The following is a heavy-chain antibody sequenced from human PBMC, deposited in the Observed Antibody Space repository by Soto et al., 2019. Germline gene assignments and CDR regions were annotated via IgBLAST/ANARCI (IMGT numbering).Heavy chain of an antibody. Sequence: GGSLSLSCGASGFTFSTYGMSWVRQAPGKGLEWVSGISGSGGTTYYADYMKGRFTISRDNSKNTLYLQMNSLRAEDTAVYYCVKDKTDILTGYYGVYGMDVWGQGTTVTVSS. J-gene: IGHJ6*02. D-gene: IGHD3-9*01. CDR2: ISGSGGTT. V-gene: IGHV3-23*01. CDR1: GFTFSTYG. CDR3: VKDKTDILTGYYGVYGMDV.